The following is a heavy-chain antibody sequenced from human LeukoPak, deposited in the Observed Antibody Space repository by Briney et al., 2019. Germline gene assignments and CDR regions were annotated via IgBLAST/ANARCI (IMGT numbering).Heavy chain of an antibody. J-gene: IGHJ4*02. V-gene: IGHV3-53*04. Sequence: PGGSLRPSCAASGFTVSSNYMSWVRQAPGKGLEWVSVIYSGGSTYYADSVKGRFTISRHNSKNTLYLQMNSLRAEDTAVYYCARGLNYGGNSRSKYYFDYWGQGTLVTVSS. CDR3: ARGLNYGGNSRSKYYFDY. CDR2: IYSGGST. D-gene: IGHD4-23*01. CDR1: GFTVSSNY.